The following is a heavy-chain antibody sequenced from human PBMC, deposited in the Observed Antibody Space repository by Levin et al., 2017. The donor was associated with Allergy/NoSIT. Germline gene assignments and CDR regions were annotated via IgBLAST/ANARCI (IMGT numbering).Heavy chain of an antibody. Sequence: NSSETLSLTCAISGDSISSNIAAWNWIRQSPSRGLEWLGRTYYRSKWYHDYAVSVRGRMTISADTSMNQFSLQLNSVTPEDTAVYYCARDPGGDQSYDYWGQGTRVTVSS. J-gene: IGHJ4*02. CDR1: GDSISSNIAA. CDR3: ARDPGGDQSYDY. CDR2: TYYRSKWYH. V-gene: IGHV6-1*01. D-gene: IGHD2-21*02.